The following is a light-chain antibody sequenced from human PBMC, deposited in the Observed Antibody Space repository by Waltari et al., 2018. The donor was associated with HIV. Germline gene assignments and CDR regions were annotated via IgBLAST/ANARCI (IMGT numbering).Light chain of an antibody. V-gene: IGKV3-15*01. CDR1: QSVSSN. CDR2: GAS. CDR3: QQYNNWTPLT. J-gene: IGKJ4*01. Sequence: EIVMTQSPATLSVSPGERATLSCRASQSVSSNLAWYQQKPGLAPRLLIYGASTRATGIPARFSGSGSGTEFTLTISSLQSEDFAVYYCQQYNNWTPLTFGGGTKVEIK.